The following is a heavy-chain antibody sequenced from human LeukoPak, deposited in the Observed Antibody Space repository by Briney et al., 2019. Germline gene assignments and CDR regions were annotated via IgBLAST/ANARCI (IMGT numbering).Heavy chain of an antibody. J-gene: IGHJ4*02. D-gene: IGHD2-2*01. CDR2: MNPNSGNT. Sequence: ASVTVSCKASGYTFTSYDIHWVRQATGQGLAWMGWMNPNSGNTGYAQKFQGRVTMTRNTSIRTAYMELSSLRSAVPAVYYCARGVRAQDQLLRPSWGYWGEGTLVTVSS. V-gene: IGHV1-8*01. CDR1: GYTFTSYD. CDR3: ARGVRAQDQLLRPSWGY.